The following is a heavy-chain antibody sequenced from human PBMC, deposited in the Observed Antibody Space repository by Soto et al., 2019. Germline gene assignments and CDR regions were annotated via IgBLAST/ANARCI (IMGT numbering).Heavy chain of an antibody. V-gene: IGHV4-59*01. J-gene: IGHJ5*02. CDR2: MYYSGNT. Sequence: QVHLLESGPGLVKPSETLSLTCTVFGGSITTYYWSWIRQPPGKGLEWIGYMYYSGNTNYNPSLKSRVTISVDTSKNQFSLKLKSVTAVDTAVYYCARDLMSPNSGGGWFDPWGQGTLVTVSS. D-gene: IGHD2-15*01. CDR3: ARDLMSPNSGGGWFDP. CDR1: GGSITTYY.